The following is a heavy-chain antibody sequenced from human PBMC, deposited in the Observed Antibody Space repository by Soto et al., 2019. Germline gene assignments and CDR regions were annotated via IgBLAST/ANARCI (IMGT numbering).Heavy chain of an antibody. Sequence: GSLRLSCGASGFTFTNYALSWVRQAPGKGLEWVSSISGSGTDTKYADSVKGRSTISRDNSKNTVYLQVNSLRGEDTAVYYCAKNCGGNCYSTSRIVFQHWGQGTQVTVSS. CDR2: ISGSGTDT. CDR3: AKNCGGNCYSTSRIVFQH. D-gene: IGHD2-21*01. V-gene: IGHV3-23*01. CDR1: GFTFTNYA. J-gene: IGHJ1*01.